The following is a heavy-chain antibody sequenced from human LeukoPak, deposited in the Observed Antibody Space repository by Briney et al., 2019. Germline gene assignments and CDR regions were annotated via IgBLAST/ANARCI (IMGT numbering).Heavy chain of an antibody. CDR3: ARDGGITGTTFYYYGMDV. CDR1: GGSISSYY. J-gene: IGHJ6*02. Sequence: SETLSLTCTVSGGSISSYYWSWIRQPPGKGLEWLGYIYYSGSTNYNPSLKSRVTISVDTSKNQFSLKLSSVTAADTAVYYCARDGGITGTTFYYYGMDVWGQGTTVTVSS. V-gene: IGHV4-59*01. CDR2: IYYSGST. D-gene: IGHD1-7*01.